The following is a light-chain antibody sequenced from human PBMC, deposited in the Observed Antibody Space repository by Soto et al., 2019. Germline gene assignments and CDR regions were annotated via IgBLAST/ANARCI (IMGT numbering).Light chain of an antibody. CDR2: QAY. J-gene: IGKJ1*01. Sequence: DIQMTQSPSTLSASVGDRVTITCRASQSISSWLAWYQQKPGKAPKLLIYQAYSLESGVPSRFSGSGSGTEFTLTISSLQPDDFATYYCQQYDLYPWTFGQGTKVEI. CDR3: QQYDLYPWT. V-gene: IGKV1-5*03. CDR1: QSISSW.